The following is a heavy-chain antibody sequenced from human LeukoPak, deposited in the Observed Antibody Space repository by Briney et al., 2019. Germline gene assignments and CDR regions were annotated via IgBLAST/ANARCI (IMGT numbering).Heavy chain of an antibody. V-gene: IGHV1-69*13. CDR3: AREIQSSSSSFSFDY. CDR2: IIPIFGTA. D-gene: IGHD6-6*01. J-gene: IGHJ4*02. Sequence: ASVKVSCKASGGTFSSYAISWVRQAPGQGLEWMGGIIPIFGTANYAQKFQGRVTITADESTSTAYMERSSLRSEDTAVYYCAREIQSSSSSFSFDYWGQGTLVTVSS. CDR1: GGTFSSYA.